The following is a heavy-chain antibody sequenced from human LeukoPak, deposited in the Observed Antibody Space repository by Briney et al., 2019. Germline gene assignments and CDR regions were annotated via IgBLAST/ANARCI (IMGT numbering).Heavy chain of an antibody. J-gene: IGHJ4*02. CDR1: GFTFSSYG. V-gene: IGHV3-30*18. Sequence: PGGSLRLSCAASGFTFSSYGMHWVRQAPGKGPEWVAVISYDGSNKYYADSVKGRFTISRDNSKNTLYLQMNSLRAEDTAVYYCAKDHGIVVVVAAIDYFDYWGQGTLVTVSS. D-gene: IGHD2-15*01. CDR2: ISYDGSNK. CDR3: AKDHGIVVVVAAIDYFDY.